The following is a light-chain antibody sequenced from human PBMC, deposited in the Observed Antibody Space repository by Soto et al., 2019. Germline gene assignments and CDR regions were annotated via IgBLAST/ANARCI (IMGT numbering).Light chain of an antibody. CDR3: GAWDGSLSVVL. Sequence: QSVLTQPPSVSAAPGQKVTISCSGSSANIGSNYVSWYQHLPGTAPKLVIYDSDRRPSEIPDRFSGSKSGTSATLDITGLQTGDEADDYCGAWDGSLSVVLFGSGTKLTVL. CDR2: DSD. J-gene: IGLJ2*01. V-gene: IGLV1-51*01. CDR1: SANIGSNY.